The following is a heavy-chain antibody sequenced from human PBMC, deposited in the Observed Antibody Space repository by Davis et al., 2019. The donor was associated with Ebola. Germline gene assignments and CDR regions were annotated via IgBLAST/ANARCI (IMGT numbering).Heavy chain of an antibody. CDR3: ARGGELAARRTYYFDY. Sequence: HTGGSLRLSCAASGFTFSTYAMNWVRQAPGKGLVWVSRINSDGSSTSYADSVKGRFTISRDNAKNSLYLQMNSLRAEDTAVYYCARGGELAARRTYYFDYWGQGTLVTVSS. CDR1: GFTFSTYA. J-gene: IGHJ4*02. V-gene: IGHV3-74*01. D-gene: IGHD6-6*01. CDR2: INSDGSST.